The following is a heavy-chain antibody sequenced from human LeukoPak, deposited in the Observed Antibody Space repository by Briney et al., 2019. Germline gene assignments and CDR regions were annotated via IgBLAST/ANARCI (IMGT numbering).Heavy chain of an antibody. V-gene: IGHV1-2*02. D-gene: IGHD5-24*01. CDR1: GYTFTGYY. CDR3: ARDPGRDGYNWDY. CDR2: INPNSGGT. J-gene: IGHJ4*02. Sequence: GASVKVSCKASGYTFTGYYMHWVRQAPGQGLEWMGWINPNSGGTNYAQKFQGRVTMTRDTSISTAYMELSRLRSDDTAVYYCARDPGRDGYNWDYWGQGTLVTVSS.